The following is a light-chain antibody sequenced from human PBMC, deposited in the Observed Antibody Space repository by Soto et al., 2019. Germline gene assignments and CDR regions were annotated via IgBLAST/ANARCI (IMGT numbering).Light chain of an antibody. CDR3: QQYNSYSHT. Sequence: DIQMTQSPSTLSASVGDRVTITCRASQSISSWLAWYQQKPGQAPKLLIYDASSWESGVPSRFSGSGSGTEFTLTISSLQPDDFATYYCQQYNSYSHTFGQGTKLEIK. V-gene: IGKV1-5*01. CDR2: DAS. CDR1: QSISSW. J-gene: IGKJ2*01.